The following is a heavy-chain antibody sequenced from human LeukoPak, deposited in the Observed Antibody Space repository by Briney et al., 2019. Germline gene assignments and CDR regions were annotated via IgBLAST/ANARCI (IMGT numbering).Heavy chain of an antibody. CDR1: GGTFISYA. CDR2: IIPIFGTA. Sequence: SVKVSCKASGGTFISYAISWVRQAPGQGLEWMGGIIPIFGTANYAQKFQGRVTITADESTSTAYMELSSLRSEDTAVYYCARPGGRSREAQPGTDYGMDVWGQGTTVTVSS. CDR3: ARPGGRSREAQPGTDYGMDV. J-gene: IGHJ6*02. V-gene: IGHV1-69*13. D-gene: IGHD1-1*01.